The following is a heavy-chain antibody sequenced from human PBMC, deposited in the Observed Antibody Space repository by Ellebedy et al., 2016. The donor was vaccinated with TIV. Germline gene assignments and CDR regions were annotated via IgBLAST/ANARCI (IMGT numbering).Heavy chain of an antibody. CDR1: GFTVSSKY. V-gene: IGHV3-66*01. D-gene: IGHD2-15*01. CDR2: IYSGST. CDR3: ARDGYCSGGSCYYYSGLDV. Sequence: PGGSLRLSCAASGFTVSSKYMTWVRQAPGKGLEWVSVIYSGSTFYADSVKGRFTISRDNSKNTLSLQMTGLRAEDTAVYYCARDGYCSGGSCYYYSGLDVWGQGATVTVSS. J-gene: IGHJ6*02.